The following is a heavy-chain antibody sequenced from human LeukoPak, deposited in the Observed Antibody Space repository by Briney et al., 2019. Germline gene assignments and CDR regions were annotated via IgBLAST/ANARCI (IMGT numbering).Heavy chain of an antibody. CDR1: GSSFTSYW. V-gene: IGHV5-51*01. J-gene: IGHJ4*02. CDR3: VRLLTVASDY. Sequence: GGSLKISCQGSGSSFTSYWIGWVRQLPGKGLEWMGIIYPGDSDIRYSPSFQGQVTISADKSISTAYLQWSSLKASDTAMYYCVRLLTVASDYWGQGTLVTVSS. D-gene: IGHD4-23*01. CDR2: IYPGDSDI.